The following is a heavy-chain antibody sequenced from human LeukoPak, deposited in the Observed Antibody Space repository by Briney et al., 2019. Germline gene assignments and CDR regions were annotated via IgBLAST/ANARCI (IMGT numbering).Heavy chain of an antibody. D-gene: IGHD6-6*01. CDR3: AAAGRVLSNAFDI. CDR1: GFTFTSSA. J-gene: IGHJ3*02. CDR2: IVVGSGNT. Sequence: SVKVSCKASGFTFTSSAMQWVRQARGQRLEWIGWIVVGSGNTNYAQKVQEKVTITRDMSTSTAYMELGSLRSEDTAVYYCAAAGRVLSNAFDIWGQGTMVTVSS. V-gene: IGHV1-58*02.